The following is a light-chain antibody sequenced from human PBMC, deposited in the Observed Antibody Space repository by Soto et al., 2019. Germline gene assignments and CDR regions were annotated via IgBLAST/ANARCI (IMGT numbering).Light chain of an antibody. V-gene: IGLV2-14*01. CDR1: SGDVGGYNY. CDR3: SSYTSSSTLGYV. Sequence: QSVLTQPASVSGSPGQSITISCTGTSGDVGGYNYVSWYQQHPGKAPKLMIYDVSHRPSGVSNRFSGSKSGNTASLTISGLQAEDEADYYCSSYTSSSTLGYVFGTGTQVTVL. J-gene: IGLJ1*01. CDR2: DVS.